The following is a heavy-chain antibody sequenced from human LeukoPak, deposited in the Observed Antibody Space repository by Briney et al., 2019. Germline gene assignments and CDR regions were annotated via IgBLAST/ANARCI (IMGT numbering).Heavy chain of an antibody. CDR1: GGTFSSYA. J-gene: IGHJ6*02. CDR2: IIPILGIA. D-gene: IGHD3-10*01. V-gene: IGHV1-69*04. CDR3: ASTPGTPYYYYYGMDV. Sequence: PPASVNVSCKASGGTFSSYAISWVRQAPGQGLEWMGRIIPILGIANYAQKFQGRVTITADKSTSTAYMELSSLRSEDTAVYYCASTPGTPYYYYYGMDVWGQGTTVTVSS.